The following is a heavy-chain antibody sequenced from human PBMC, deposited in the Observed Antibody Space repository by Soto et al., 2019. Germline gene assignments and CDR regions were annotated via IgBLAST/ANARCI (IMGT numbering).Heavy chain of an antibody. CDR2: IYYSGST. CDR1: GGSISSYY. J-gene: IGHJ4*02. D-gene: IGHD3-9*01. V-gene: IGHV4-59*01. CDR3: AREGARYFDLSPFDY. Sequence: PSETLSLTCTVSGGSISSYYWSWIRQPPGKGLEWIGYIYYSGSTNYNPSLKSRVTISVDTSKNQFSLKLSSVTAADTAVYYCAREGARYFDLSPFDYWGQGTLVTVSS.